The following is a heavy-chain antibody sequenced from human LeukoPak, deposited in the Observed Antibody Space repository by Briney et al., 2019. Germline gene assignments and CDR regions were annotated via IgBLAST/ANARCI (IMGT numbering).Heavy chain of an antibody. CDR3: ARDEGPLNWVFDY. Sequence: SGGSLRLSCAASGFTFSSYAMHWVRQAPGKGLEWVAVISYDGSNKYYADSVKGRFTISRDNSKNTLYLQMNSLRAEDTAVYYCARDEGPLNWVFDYWGQGTLVTVSS. D-gene: IGHD7-27*01. V-gene: IGHV3-30-3*01. CDR2: ISYDGSNK. CDR1: GFTFSSYA. J-gene: IGHJ4*02.